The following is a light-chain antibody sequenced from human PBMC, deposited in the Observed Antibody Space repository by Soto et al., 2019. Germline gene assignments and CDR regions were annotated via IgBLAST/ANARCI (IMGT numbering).Light chain of an antibody. CDR1: QSVSSNY. V-gene: IGKV3-20*01. J-gene: IGKJ1*01. Sequence: EIVLMQAPGAPSLSQGERATLSCRASQSVSSNYLAWYQRKPGQAPRLLIYGAFSRATGIPDRFSGSGSGTDFTLAISRLEPEDFAVYYCQQYGSSPLTFGQGTNVDIK. CDR3: QQYGSSPLT. CDR2: GAF.